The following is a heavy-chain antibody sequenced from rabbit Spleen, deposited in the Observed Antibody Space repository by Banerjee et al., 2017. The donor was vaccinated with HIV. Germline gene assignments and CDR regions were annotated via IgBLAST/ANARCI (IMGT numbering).Heavy chain of an antibody. CDR2: IAAGDSDNT. V-gene: IGHV1S40*01. CDR3: ARDVDYKGGRTYFDL. CDR1: GFSFSSGYW. D-gene: IGHD2-1*01. J-gene: IGHJ4*01. Sequence: QSLEESGGDLVKPGASLTVTCTASGFSFSSGYWICWVRQAPGKGLEWVACIAAGDSDNTYYANWAKGRFTISKTSSTTVTLQMTSLTAADTATYFCARDVDYKGGRTYFDLWGPGTLVTVS.